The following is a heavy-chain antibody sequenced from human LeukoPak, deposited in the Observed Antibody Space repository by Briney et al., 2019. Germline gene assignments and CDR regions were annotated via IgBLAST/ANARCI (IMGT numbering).Heavy chain of an antibody. CDR3: ARDEPSGYDQAFDI. CDR2: ISSSSSYI. J-gene: IGHJ3*02. CDR1: GFTFSSYS. Sequence: PGGSLRLSCAASGFTFSSYSMNWVRQAPGKGLEGVSSISSSSSYIYYADSVKGRFTISRDNAKNSLYLQMNSLRAEDTAVYYCARDEPSGYDQAFDIWGQGTMVTVSS. D-gene: IGHD5-12*01. V-gene: IGHV3-21*01.